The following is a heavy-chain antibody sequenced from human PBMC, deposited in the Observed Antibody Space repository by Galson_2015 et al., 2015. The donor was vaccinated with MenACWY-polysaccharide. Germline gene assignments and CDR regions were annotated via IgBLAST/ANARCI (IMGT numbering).Heavy chain of an antibody. CDR3: VKGGWADN. J-gene: IGHJ4*02. D-gene: IGHD1-26*01. CDR1: GFNFSIYV. V-gene: IGHV3-23*01. CDR2: ISSGSDTA. Sequence: SLRLSCAASGFNFSIYVMTWVRQAPGTGLEWVSAISSGSDTAYYTDSVKGRFTISRDNSKDTLHLQMDSLRAEDTAVYYCVKGGWADNWGQGTLVTVSS.